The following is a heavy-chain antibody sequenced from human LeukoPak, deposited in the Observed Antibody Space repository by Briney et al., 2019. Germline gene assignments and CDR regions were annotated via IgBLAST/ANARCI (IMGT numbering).Heavy chain of an antibody. CDR2: IYDSGST. CDR1: GGSISTYY. J-gene: IGHJ5*02. D-gene: IGHD6-13*01. CDR3: ARGRRRYSSSWYWFDP. Sequence: SETLSLTCTVSGGSISTYYWSWIRQPPGKGLEYIGYIYDSGSTNYNPSLKSRVTMSVDTSKQQFSLKLSSVTAADTGVYYCARGRRRYSSSWYWFDPWGQGTLVTVSS. V-gene: IGHV4-59*01.